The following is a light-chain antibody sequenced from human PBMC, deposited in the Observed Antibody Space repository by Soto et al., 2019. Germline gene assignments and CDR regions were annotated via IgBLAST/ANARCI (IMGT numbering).Light chain of an antibody. CDR3: QVWDTTTSRYV. Sequence: SYVLTQPPSLTVAPGQTARGTCEGDNLRTKTVHWYQQKPGQAPVLVLYDDRDLPSGIPDRFSGSNSGNTATLTVSRVDAGDEGDFYCQVWDTTTSRYVFGPGTKLTVL. J-gene: IGLJ1*01. V-gene: IGLV3-21*02. CDR1: NLRTKT. CDR2: DDR.